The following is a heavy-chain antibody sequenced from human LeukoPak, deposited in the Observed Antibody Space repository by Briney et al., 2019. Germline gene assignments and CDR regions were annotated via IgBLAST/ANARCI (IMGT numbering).Heavy chain of an antibody. CDR1: GFTFSSYS. J-gene: IGHJ4*02. V-gene: IGHV3-48*01. Sequence: PGGSLRLSCAASGFTFSSYSMNWVRQAPGKGLEWVSYISSSSSTIYYADSVKGRFTISRDTSKTTLYLQMNSLRAEDTAIYYCAKDARSFGGTYFDYWGQGIQVTVSS. CDR3: AKDARSFGGTYFDY. CDR2: ISSSSSTI. D-gene: IGHD4-23*01.